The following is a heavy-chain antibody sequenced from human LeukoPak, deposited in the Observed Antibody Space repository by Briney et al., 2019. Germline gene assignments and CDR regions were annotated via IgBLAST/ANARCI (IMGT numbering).Heavy chain of an antibody. CDR1: GLTFSGSA. Sequence: PGGSLTLSCAASGLTFSGSAMHWVGQASGKGLEWVGRIRRKANSYATAYAASVKGRFTISRDDSKNTAYLQMNSLKTEDTAVYYCTRHSGIADVWGKGTTVTVSS. CDR2: IRRKANSYAT. CDR3: TRHSGIADV. D-gene: IGHD6-13*01. J-gene: IGHJ6*04. V-gene: IGHV3-73*01.